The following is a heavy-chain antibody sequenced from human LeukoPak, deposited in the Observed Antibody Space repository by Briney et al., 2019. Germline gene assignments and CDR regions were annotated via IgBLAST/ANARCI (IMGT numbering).Heavy chain of an antibody. J-gene: IGHJ4*02. V-gene: IGHV1-18*01. CDR3: ARAITYYYDSSGYSVDY. Sequence: GASVKVSCKASGYTFTSYGISWVRQAPGQGHEWMGWISAYNGNTNYAQKLQGRVTMTTDTSTSTAYMELRSLRSDDTAVYYCARAITYYYDSSGYSVDYWGQGTLVTVSS. CDR2: ISAYNGNT. CDR1: GYTFTSYG. D-gene: IGHD3-22*01.